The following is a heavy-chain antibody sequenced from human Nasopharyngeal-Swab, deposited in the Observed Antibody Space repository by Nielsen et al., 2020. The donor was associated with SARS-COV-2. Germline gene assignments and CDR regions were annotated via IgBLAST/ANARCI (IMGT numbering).Heavy chain of an antibody. CDR2: INTDASRT. CDR1: GFTLSNYW. J-gene: IGHJ3*02. D-gene: IGHD3-16*01. Sequence: GESLKISCAASGFTLSNYWIHWVRQTPGKGLLWVSRINTDASRTSYADSVKGRFTISRDNAKNTVYLQMNRLRGEDTAVYYCTRVDVHDAFDMWGQGTMVTVSS. V-gene: IGHV3-74*01. CDR3: TRVDVHDAFDM.